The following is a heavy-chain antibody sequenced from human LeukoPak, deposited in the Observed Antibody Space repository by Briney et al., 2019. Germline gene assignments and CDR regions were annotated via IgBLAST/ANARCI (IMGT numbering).Heavy chain of an antibody. V-gene: IGHV1-2*06. CDR3: ARPASLAAAGSPNWLDP. Sequence: GASVKVSCKASGYTFTGYYMHWVRQAPGQGLEGMGRINPNSGGTNYAQKFQGRVTMTRDTSISTAYMELSRLRSDDTAVYYCARPASLAAAGSPNWLDPWGQGTLVTVSS. D-gene: IGHD6-13*01. CDR1: GYTFTGYY. J-gene: IGHJ5*02. CDR2: INPNSGGT.